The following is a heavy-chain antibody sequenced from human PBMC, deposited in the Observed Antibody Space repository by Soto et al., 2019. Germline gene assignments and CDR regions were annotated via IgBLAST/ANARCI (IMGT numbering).Heavy chain of an antibody. CDR2: ISHSGST. CDR1: GGSFSGSY. V-gene: IGHV4-34*01. CDR3: GTVGSCCGGSCYPGAYDY. J-gene: IGHJ4*02. D-gene: IGHD2-15*01. Sequence: QVQLQQWGAGLLKPSETLSLTCAVYGGSFSGSYWSWIRQPPGKGLEWVGEISHSGSTKYNPSLKSRVTISVDTSKNQFSLKLSSVTAADTAVYYCGTVGSCCGGSCYPGAYDYWGQGILVTVSS.